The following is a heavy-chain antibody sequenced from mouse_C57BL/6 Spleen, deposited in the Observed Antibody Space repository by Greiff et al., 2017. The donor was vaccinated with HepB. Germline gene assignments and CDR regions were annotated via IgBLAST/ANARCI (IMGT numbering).Heavy chain of an antibody. CDR3: ARGITTARVFAY. Sequence: VKLMESGAELVRPGTSVKVSCKASGYAFTNYLIEWVKQRPGQGLEWIGVINPGSGGTNYNEKFKGKATLTADNSSSTAYMQLSSLTSEDSAVYFCARGITTARVFAYWGQGTLVTVSA. D-gene: IGHD1-2*01. CDR2: INPGSGGT. V-gene: IGHV1-54*01. CDR1: GYAFTNYL. J-gene: IGHJ3*01.